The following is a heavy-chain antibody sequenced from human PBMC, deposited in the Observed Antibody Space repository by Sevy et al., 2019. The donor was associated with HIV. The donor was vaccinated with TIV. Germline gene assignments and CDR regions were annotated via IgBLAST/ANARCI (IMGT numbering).Heavy chain of an antibody. CDR3: AKGRIPSIGTLGPFDS. V-gene: IGHV3-23*01. CDR1: GFSLSNYA. Sequence: GGSLRLSCAASGFSLSNYATSWVRQAPGKGLEWISTKTGSAGVTYYADSVKGRFTISRDNSKNTLFLQMNSLSAEDTALYYCAKGRIPSIGTLGPFDSWGQGTLVTVSS. D-gene: IGHD6-6*01. J-gene: IGHJ4*02. CDR2: KTGSAGVT.